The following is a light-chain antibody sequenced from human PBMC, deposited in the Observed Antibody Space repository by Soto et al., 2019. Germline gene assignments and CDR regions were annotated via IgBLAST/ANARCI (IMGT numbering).Light chain of an antibody. CDR3: QSSDSSGTYPI. V-gene: IGLV3-25*03. Sequence: SYQLTRAPSVSVSPGQTARITCSGEVLPKQFASWYQQKPGQSPVMVIRKDSERPSGIPERFSGPSSGTTVTLTISGVQEEDEADYYCQSSDSSGTYPIFGGGTKLTVL. CDR1: VLPKQF. J-gene: IGLJ2*01. CDR2: KDS.